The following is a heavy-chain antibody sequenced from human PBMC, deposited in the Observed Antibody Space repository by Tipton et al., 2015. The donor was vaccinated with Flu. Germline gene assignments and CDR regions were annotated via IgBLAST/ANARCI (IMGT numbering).Heavy chain of an antibody. D-gene: IGHD6-19*01. CDR2: IYYSGST. CDR1: GGSISSSSYY. V-gene: IGHV4-39*01. CDR3: ASIIAVAGTSRFDY. J-gene: IGHJ4*02. Sequence: LTCTVSGGSISSSSYYWGWIRQPPGKGLEWIGSIYYSGSTYYNPSLKSRVTISVDTSKNQFSLKLSSVTAADTAVYYCASIIAVAGTSRFDYWGQGTLVTVSS.